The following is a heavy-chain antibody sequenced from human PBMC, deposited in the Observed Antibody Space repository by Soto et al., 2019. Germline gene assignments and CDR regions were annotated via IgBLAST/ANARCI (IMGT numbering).Heavy chain of an antibody. CDR3: AKTIVTASGVSIRGRGALLDY. J-gene: IGHJ4*02. CDR2: ISSDGRSE. Sequence: QVQLVATGGGVVQPGRSLRLSCAASGFMFSVYGMHWVRQAPGKGPEGVAVISSDGRSEFYADPVKGRFTISRDNPKSTVFVQMNSLRTEDTAIYYCAKTIVTASGVSIRGRGALLDYRGQATLVTVSS. D-gene: IGHD2-21*01. V-gene: IGHV3-30*18. CDR1: GFMFSVYG.